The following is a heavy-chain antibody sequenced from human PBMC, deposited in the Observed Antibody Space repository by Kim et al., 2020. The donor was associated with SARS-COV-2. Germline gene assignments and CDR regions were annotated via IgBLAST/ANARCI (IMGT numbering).Heavy chain of an antibody. CDR2: ISSSSSYI. CDR3: ARSRGLNYDFWSAAEIDY. Sequence: GGSLRLSCAASGFTFSSYSMNWVRQAPGKGLEWVSSISSSSSYIYYADSVKGRFTISRDNAKNSLYLQMNSLRAEDTAVYYCARSRGLNYDFWSAAEIDYWGQGTLVTVSS. J-gene: IGHJ4*02. V-gene: IGHV3-21*01. D-gene: IGHD3-3*01. CDR1: GFTFSSYS.